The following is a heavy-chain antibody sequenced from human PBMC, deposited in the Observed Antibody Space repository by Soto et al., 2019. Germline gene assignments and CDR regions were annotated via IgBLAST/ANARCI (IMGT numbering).Heavy chain of an antibody. J-gene: IGHJ6*03. V-gene: IGHV3-11*01. CDR3: ARPAVVVARYYYYYYMDV. D-gene: IGHD2-15*01. Sequence: GGSLRLSCSASGFTFSDYYMSWIRQAPGKGLEWVSYISRSGSTIYYADSVKGRFTISRDNAKSSLYLQLNSLRAEDTAVYYCARPAVVVARYYYYYYMDVWGKGTKVTVSS. CDR1: GFTFSDYY. CDR2: ISRSGSTI.